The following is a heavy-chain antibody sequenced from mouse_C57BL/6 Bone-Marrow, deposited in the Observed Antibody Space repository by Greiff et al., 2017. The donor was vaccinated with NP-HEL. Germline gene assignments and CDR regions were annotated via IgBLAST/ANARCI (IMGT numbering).Heavy chain of an antibody. J-gene: IGHJ1*03. CDR3: TLYYYGSSYVENFDV. CDR2: IDPETGGT. V-gene: IGHV1-15*01. Sequence: VKLMESGAELVRPGASVTLSCKASGYTFTDYEMHWVKQTPVHGLEWIGAIDPETGGTAYNQKFKGKAILTADKSSSTAYMELRSLTSEDSAVYYCTLYYYGSSYVENFDVWGTGTTVTVSS. CDR1: GYTFTDYE. D-gene: IGHD1-1*01.